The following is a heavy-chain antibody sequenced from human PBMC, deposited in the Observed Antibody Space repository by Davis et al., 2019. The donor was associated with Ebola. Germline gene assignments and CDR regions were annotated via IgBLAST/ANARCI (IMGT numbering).Heavy chain of an antibody. CDR2: INPYTAKT. J-gene: IGHJ4*02. CDR1: GYTFNSYS. V-gene: IGHV1-18*01. CDR3: ARVPVYSGNYFSFDD. D-gene: IGHD1-26*01. Sequence: AASVKVSCKASGYTFNSYSVGWVRQAPGQGLEWVGWINPYTAKTNHAQKFQGRVTLTTDTSTSTAYMELRSLKSDDTAVYYCARVPVYSGNYFSFDDWGQGTLVTVSS.